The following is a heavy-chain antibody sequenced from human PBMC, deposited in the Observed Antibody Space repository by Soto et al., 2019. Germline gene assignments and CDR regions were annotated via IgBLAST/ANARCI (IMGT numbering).Heavy chain of an antibody. J-gene: IGHJ4*02. CDR3: ARVGYDYVWGSYRRNFDY. D-gene: IGHD3-16*02. V-gene: IGHV1-18*01. Sequence: QVQLVQSGAEVKKPGASVKVSCKASGYTFTSYGISWVRQAPGQGLEWMGWISAYNGNTNYAQKLQGRVTMTTDTSTSTAYMELRSLGSDDTAVYYCARVGYDYVWGSYRRNFDYWGQGTLVTVSS. CDR1: GYTFTSYG. CDR2: ISAYNGNT.